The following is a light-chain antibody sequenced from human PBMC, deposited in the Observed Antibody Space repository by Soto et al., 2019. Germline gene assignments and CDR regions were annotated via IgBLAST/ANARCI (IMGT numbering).Light chain of an antibody. V-gene: IGLV2-14*03. J-gene: IGLJ2*01. CDR2: DVN. CDR1: SSDVGGYNY. CDR3: SSHSSSSTLVV. Sequence: QSALTQPASMSGSPGQSITISCTGTSSDVGGYNYVSWYRQHPGKAPKLMIYDVNNRPSGVSNRFSGSKSGNTASLTISGLQAEDEAEYYCSSHSSSSTLVVFGGGTKLPVL.